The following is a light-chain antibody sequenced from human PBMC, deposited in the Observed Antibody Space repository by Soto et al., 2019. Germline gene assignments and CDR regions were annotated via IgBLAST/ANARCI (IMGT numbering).Light chain of an antibody. CDR1: QGVSSSS. V-gene: IGKV3-20*01. Sequence: LTQSPGTLSLSTGETATLSCRASQGVSSSSLAWYQQRPGQAPRLLIYGTSSRATGIPDRFSGSGSGTDFTLTISRLEPEDFAVYFCQRYGSSPLITFGQGTRLEIK. J-gene: IGKJ5*01. CDR2: GTS. CDR3: QRYGSSPLIT.